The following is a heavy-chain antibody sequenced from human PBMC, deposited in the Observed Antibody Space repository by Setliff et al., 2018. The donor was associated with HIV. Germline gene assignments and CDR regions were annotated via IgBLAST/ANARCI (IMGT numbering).Heavy chain of an antibody. CDR1: GYTFTDYY. V-gene: IGHV1-2*02. Sequence: GASVKVSCKASGYTFTDYYIHWVRQAPGQGLEWMGWINPQSGGTTYAQKFQGRVTLTRDTSISTAYVELSRLRSDDTAVYYCARALWVGDHYLGYYYMDVWGKGTTVTVSS. J-gene: IGHJ6*03. D-gene: IGHD3-10*01. CDR3: ARALWVGDHYLGYYYMDV. CDR2: INPQSGGT.